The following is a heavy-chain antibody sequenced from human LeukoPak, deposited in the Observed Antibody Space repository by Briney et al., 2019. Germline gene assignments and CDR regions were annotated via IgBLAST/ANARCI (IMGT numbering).Heavy chain of an antibody. CDR2: INAGNGNT. CDR3: AREDYYDSGSNDY. V-gene: IGHV1-3*03. Sequence: ASVKVSCKASGYTFTSYAMHWVRQAPGQRLEWMGWINAGNGNTEYSQEFQGRVTITRDTSASTAYMELSSLRSEDMAVYYCAREDYYDSGSNDYWGQGTLVTVSS. J-gene: IGHJ4*02. D-gene: IGHD3-22*01. CDR1: GYTFTSYA.